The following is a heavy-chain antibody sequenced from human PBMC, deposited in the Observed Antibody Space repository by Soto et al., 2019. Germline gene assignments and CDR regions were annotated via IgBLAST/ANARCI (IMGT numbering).Heavy chain of an antibody. J-gene: IGHJ3*02. CDR2: MNPNSGNT. D-gene: IGHD4-17*01. Sequence: ASVKVSCKASGYTFTSYDINWVRQATGQGLEWMGWMNPNSGNTGYAQKFQGRVTMTRNTSISTAYMELSSLRSEDTAVYYCARVYGDYVGDYAFDIRGQGTTVTVSS. CDR1: GYTFTSYD. V-gene: IGHV1-8*01. CDR3: ARVYGDYVGDYAFDI.